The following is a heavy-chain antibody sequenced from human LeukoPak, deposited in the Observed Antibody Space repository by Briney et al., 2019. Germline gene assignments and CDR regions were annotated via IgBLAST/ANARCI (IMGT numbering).Heavy chain of an antibody. CDR2: ISTYTGNA. CDR3: ARVDRMAEIDF. V-gene: IGHV1-18*04. CDR1: GYTFTSYY. D-gene: IGHD1-14*01. Sequence: ASVKVSCKASGYTFTSYYMHWVRQAPGQGLEWMGWISTYTGNAKYSQKLQDRVTMTTDTSTSTGYMELRGLTSDDTAVYYCARVDRMAEIDFWGQGTLVIVSA. J-gene: IGHJ4*02.